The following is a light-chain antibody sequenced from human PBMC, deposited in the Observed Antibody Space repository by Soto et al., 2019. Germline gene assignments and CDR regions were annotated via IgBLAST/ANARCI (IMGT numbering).Light chain of an antibody. CDR3: CSNAGSYTWV. Sequence: QSALTQPRSVSGSPGQSVTISCTGTSSDVGGYNFVSWYQQHPGKAPKLMIYDVSKRPSGVPDRFSGYKSGNTASLTISGLQAEDEDDYYCCSNAGSYTWVFGGGTKVTVL. CDR2: DVS. V-gene: IGLV2-11*01. J-gene: IGLJ3*02. CDR1: SSDVGGYNF.